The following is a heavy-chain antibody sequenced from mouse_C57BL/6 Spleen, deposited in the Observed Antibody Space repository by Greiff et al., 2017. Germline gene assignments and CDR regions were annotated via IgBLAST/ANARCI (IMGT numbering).Heavy chain of an antibody. V-gene: IGHV7-3*01. CDR1: GFTFTDDY. J-gene: IGHJ4*01. Sequence: EVKLMESGGGLVQPGGSLSLSCAASGFTFTDDYMSWVRQPPAKALVWLGFIRNKANGYTTESSASVKGRFTISRDNSQSILYLQMNALRAEDSATYDGARSPNWDVAMDYWGQGTSVTVSS. CDR3: ARSPNWDVAMDY. CDR2: IRNKANGYTT. D-gene: IGHD4-1*02.